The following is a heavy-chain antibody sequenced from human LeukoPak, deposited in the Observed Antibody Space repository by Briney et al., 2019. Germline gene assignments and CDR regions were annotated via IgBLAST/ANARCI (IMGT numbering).Heavy chain of an antibody. J-gene: IGHJ4*02. V-gene: IGHV3-53*01. D-gene: IGHD3-3*01. CDR3: ARGRGLGVVSPYFDY. CDR2: IYGDGRT. Sequence: GGSLRLSCVVSGFSVSNNYIIWVRQAPGNGLERVSVIYGDGRTSHSASVRGRFTIPRDNSKNIVSLQMNNLRAEDTAVYYCARGRGLGVVSPYFDYWGQGTLVTVSS. CDR1: GFSVSNNY.